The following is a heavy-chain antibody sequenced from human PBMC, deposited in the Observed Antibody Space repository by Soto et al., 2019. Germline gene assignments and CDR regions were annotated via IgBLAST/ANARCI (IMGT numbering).Heavy chain of an antibody. J-gene: IGHJ6*02. CDR1: GYTLTELS. CDR3: ATLPRYCSSTSCYFDGMDV. V-gene: IGHV1-24*01. D-gene: IGHD2-2*01. CDR2: FDPEDGET. Sequence: QVQLVQYGAEVKKPGATVKVSCKVSGYTLTELSMHWVRQAPGKGLEWMGGFDPEDGETNYAHKYRGRVTMTEATSTDTAYMEQSSMRTEYTGVYYCATLPRYCSSTSCYFDGMDVWSQGRTFTVSS.